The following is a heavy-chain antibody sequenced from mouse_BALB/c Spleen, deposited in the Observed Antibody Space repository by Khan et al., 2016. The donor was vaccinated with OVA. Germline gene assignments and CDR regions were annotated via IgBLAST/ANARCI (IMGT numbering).Heavy chain of an antibody. D-gene: IGHD2-14*01. V-gene: IGHV1-77*01. CDR1: GYTFTDYV. CDR2: IFPGSDTP. Sequence: QVQLKESGPEMVKPGASLKVSCKASGYTFTDYVIGWMKQRPRQGLEWIGDIFPGSDTPYYNEKFKVKATLTADKSFNTAYMQLSSLTSEDSAVYFCARGGYSVFAYWGQGTLVTVSA. J-gene: IGHJ3*01. CDR3: ARGGYSVFAY.